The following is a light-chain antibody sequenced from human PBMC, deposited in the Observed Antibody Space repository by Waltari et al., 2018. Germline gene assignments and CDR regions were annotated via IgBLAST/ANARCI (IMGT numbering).Light chain of an antibody. Sequence: QSLLTQPPSISGAPGHRVTISCSGGSSNIGRNSVNWYEQVPGTAPKLLIFASDPRPSGFSDRFSGSKSGTSASLTITGLLSADEADYICAAWDDSLNAWIFGGGTRLTVL. J-gene: IGLJ3*02. CDR3: AAWDDSLNAWI. CDR1: SSNIGRNS. CDR2: ASD. V-gene: IGLV1-44*01.